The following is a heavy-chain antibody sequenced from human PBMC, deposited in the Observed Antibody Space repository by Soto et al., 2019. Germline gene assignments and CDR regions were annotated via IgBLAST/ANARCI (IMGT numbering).Heavy chain of an antibody. CDR2: IRSKAYGGTT. CDR3: TRGDTCGGVIVGTFDY. J-gene: IGHJ4*02. Sequence: GGSLRLSCTASGFTFGDYAMSWFRQAPGKGLEWVGFIRSKAYGGTTEYAASVKGRFTISRDDSKSIAYLQMNSLKTEDTAVYYCTRGDTCGGVIVGTFDYWGQGTLVTVSS. V-gene: IGHV3-49*03. D-gene: IGHD3-16*02. CDR1: GFTFGDYA.